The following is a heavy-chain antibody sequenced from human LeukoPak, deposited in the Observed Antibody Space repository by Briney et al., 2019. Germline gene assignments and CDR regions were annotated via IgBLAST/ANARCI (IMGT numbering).Heavy chain of an antibody. Sequence: GGSLRLSCATSGFTFSNAWMNWVRQAPGKGLEWVASINSDGSEGYYADVVKGRFTISRDNAKNSLYLQINSLRAEDTAEYYCARSSYSSSSSVWGQGTMVTVSS. J-gene: IGHJ3*01. CDR3: ARSSYSSSSSV. V-gene: IGHV3-7*03. CDR1: GFTFSNAW. CDR2: INSDGSEG. D-gene: IGHD6-6*01.